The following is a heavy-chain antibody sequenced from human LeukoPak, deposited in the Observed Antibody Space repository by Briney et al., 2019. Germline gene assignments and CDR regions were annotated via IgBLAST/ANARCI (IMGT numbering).Heavy chain of an antibody. J-gene: IGHJ4*02. CDR2: INPSGGGT. D-gene: IGHD2-15*01. CDR1: GYTFTSYF. CDR3: ARDSSVGYCSGGSCYSNYYFDY. Sequence: ASVKVSCKAPGYTFTSYFIHWVRQAPGQGLEWMGIINPSGGGTSYAQKFQGRVTITADESTSTAYMELSSLRSEDTAVYYCARDSSVGYCSGGSCYSNYYFDYWGQGTLVTVSS. V-gene: IGHV1-46*01.